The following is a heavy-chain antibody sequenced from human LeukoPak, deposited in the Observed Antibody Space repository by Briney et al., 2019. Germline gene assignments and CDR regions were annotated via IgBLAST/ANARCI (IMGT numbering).Heavy chain of an antibody. Sequence: PGGSLRLSCAASGFTFSSYWMSWVRQVPGKGLEWVANIKQDGSEKYYVDSVKGRFTISRDNAKNSLYLQMNSLRAEDTAVYYCARVAVWIAVADFDYWGQGTLVTVSS. CDR2: IKQDGSEK. V-gene: IGHV3-7*01. CDR1: GFTFSSYW. J-gene: IGHJ4*02. D-gene: IGHD6-19*01. CDR3: ARVAVWIAVADFDY.